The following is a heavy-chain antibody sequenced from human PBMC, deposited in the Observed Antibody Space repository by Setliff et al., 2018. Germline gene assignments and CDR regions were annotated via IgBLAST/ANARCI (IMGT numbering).Heavy chain of an antibody. CDR3: ASDRGLQGFFDN. J-gene: IGHJ4*02. Sequence: SETLSLTCAVSGGSINGNYWSWIRQPSGKVLEWIGYISYSVTNNYNPFLKNRVTISFDPTDSQFSLSVSSVTAADTAVYFCASDRGLQGFFDNWGQGTLVTVSS. D-gene: IGHD2-15*01. V-gene: IGHV4-59*01. CDR2: ISYSVTN. CDR1: GGSINGNY.